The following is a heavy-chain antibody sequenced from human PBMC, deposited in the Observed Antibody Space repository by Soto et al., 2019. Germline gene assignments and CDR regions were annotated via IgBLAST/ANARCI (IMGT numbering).Heavy chain of an antibody. D-gene: IGHD2-2*01. Sequence: GGSLRLSCAASGFTFSSYSMNWVRQAPGKGLEWVSSISSSSSYIYYADSVKGRFTISRDNAKNSLYLQMNSLRAEDTAVYYCARDRCSSTSCYDYYYYYYMDVWGKGTTVTVSS. J-gene: IGHJ6*03. V-gene: IGHV3-21*01. CDR2: ISSSSSYI. CDR3: ARDRCSSTSCYDYYYYYYMDV. CDR1: GFTFSSYS.